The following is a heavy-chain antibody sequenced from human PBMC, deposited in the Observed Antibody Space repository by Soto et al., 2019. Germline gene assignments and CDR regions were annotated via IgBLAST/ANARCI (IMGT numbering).Heavy chain of an antibody. J-gene: IGHJ3*02. CDR1: GGSISSGGYY. D-gene: IGHD2-15*01. CDR2: IYYSGST. Sequence: QVQLQESGPGLVKPSQTLSLTCTVSGGSISSGGYYWSWIRQHPGKGLEWIGYIYYSGSTYYNPSLKRRFTISVDTSKNQFSLKLSSVTTADTAVYYCATSFLVVTDAFDIWGQGTMVTVSS. CDR3: ATSFLVVTDAFDI. V-gene: IGHV4-31*03.